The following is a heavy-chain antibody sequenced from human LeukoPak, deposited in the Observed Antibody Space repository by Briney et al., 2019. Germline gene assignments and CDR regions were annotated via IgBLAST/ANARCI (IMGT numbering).Heavy chain of an antibody. CDR1: GGTFSSYA. CDR2: IIPIFGTA. CDR3: ASRITMVRGVSYNWFDP. V-gene: IGHV1-69*13. D-gene: IGHD3-10*01. J-gene: IGHJ5*02. Sequence: SVKVSCKASGGTFSSYAISWVRQAPGQGLEWMGGIIPIFGTANYAQKFQGRVTITADESTSTAYMELSSLRPEDTAVYYCASRITMVRGVSYNWFDPWGQGTLVTVSS.